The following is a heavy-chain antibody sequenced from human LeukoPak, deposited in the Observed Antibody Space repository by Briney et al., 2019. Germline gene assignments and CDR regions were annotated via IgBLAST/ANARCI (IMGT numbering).Heavy chain of an antibody. CDR2: IYYSGST. CDR3: ARLQTTVTTYNWFDP. Sequence: PSETLSLTCTVSGGSIGSSSYYWGWIRQPPGKGLEWIGSIYYSGSTYYNPSLKSRVTISVDTSKNQFSLKLSSVTAADTAVYYCARLQTTVTTYNWFDPWGQGTLVTVSS. J-gene: IGHJ5*02. D-gene: IGHD4-17*01. CDR1: GGSIGSSSYY. V-gene: IGHV4-39*01.